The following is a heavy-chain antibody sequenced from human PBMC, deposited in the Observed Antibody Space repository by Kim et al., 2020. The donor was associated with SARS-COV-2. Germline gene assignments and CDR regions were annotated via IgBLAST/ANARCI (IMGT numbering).Heavy chain of an antibody. Sequence: GGSLRLSCAASGFTFSSYEMNWVRQAPGKGLEWVSYISSSGSTIYYADSVKGRFTISRDNAKNSLYLQMNSLRAEDTAVYYCARGRAQGDYYYGMDVWGQGTTVTVSS. CDR2: ISSSGSTI. CDR3: ARGRAQGDYYYGMDV. CDR1: GFTFSSYE. D-gene: IGHD3-16*01. V-gene: IGHV3-48*03. J-gene: IGHJ6*02.